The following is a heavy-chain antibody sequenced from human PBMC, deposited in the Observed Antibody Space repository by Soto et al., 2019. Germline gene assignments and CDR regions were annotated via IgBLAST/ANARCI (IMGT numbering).Heavy chain of an antibody. J-gene: IGHJ4*02. CDR1: GGSISSSSYY. CDR2: IYYSGST. D-gene: IGHD3-3*01. V-gene: IGHV4-39*01. CDR3: ARHTYYDFWSGYSFDY. Sequence: QLQLQESGPGLVKPSETLSLTCTVSGGSISSSSYYWGWIRQPPGKGLEWIGSIYYSGSTYYNPSLRSRVTISVDTSKNLFSLKLSSVTAADTAVYYCARHTYYDFWSGYSFDYWGQGTLVTVSS.